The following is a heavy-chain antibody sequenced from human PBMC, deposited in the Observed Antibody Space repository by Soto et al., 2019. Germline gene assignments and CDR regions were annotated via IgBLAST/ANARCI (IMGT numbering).Heavy chain of an antibody. V-gene: IGHV1-69*06. J-gene: IGHJ6*02. CDR3: ARALLLHSYDSGGYDSYFHAMDV. CDR1: GGTFSSLD. D-gene: IGHD3-22*01. Sequence: SVKVSCKASGGTFSSLDINWVRQAPGQGLEWMGGIIPISETTNYAQIFQGRVSIVADISTSTAYMELSRLRSEDTAVYYCARALLLHSYDSGGYDSYFHAMDVWGQGTPVTVSS. CDR2: IIPISETT.